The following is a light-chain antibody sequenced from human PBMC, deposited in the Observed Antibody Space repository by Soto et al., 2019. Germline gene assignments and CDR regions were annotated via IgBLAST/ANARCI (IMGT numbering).Light chain of an antibody. Sequence: QSALTQPRSVSGSPGQSVTISCTGTSSDIGAYNYVSWYQQHPGRAPKLMIYDVTKRPSGVPVRFSGSKSGNTASLTISGLQAEDEADYYCCSFAGTYTFELFGGGTQLTVL. J-gene: IGLJ3*02. CDR3: CSFAGTYTFEL. CDR1: SSDIGAYNY. CDR2: DVT. V-gene: IGLV2-11*01.